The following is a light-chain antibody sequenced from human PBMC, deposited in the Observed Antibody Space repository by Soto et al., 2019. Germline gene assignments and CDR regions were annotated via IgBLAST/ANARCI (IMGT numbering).Light chain of an antibody. CDR2: DVS. CDR1: SSDVGAYNY. J-gene: IGLJ3*02. Sequence: QSALTQPASVSGSPGQSITISCTGTSSDVGAYNYVSWHQQHPGKAPKLMIYDVSNRPPGVSNRFSGSKSGNTASLTISGLQAEGEADYYCSSYTSSSTWVFGGGTQLTV. V-gene: IGLV2-14*01. CDR3: SSYTSSSTWV.